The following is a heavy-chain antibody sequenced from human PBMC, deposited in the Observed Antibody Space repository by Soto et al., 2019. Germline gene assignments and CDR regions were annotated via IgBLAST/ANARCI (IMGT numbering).Heavy chain of an antibody. D-gene: IGHD2-15*01. J-gene: IGHJ6*02. V-gene: IGHV3-30*18. CDR1: GFRFSSSG. CDR3: AKDLHEVASFFCYCLYV. CDR2: IIYDGSKK. Sequence: QVQLVESGGGVVQPGKSLRLSCAASGFRFSSSGMHWVRQAPGKGLEWVAVIIYDGSKKEYADSVKGRFTVSRDNSKDTVYLPINNLRPEDTGVYYWAKDLHEVASFFCYCLYVWGQGTPVTVSS.